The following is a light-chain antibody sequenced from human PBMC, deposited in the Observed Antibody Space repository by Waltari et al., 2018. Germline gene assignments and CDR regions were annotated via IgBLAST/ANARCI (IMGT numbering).Light chain of an antibody. CDR2: DND. CDR3: QSYDSLSDSYV. CDR1: SSNIGAGSD. J-gene: IGLJ1*01. V-gene: IGLV1-40*01. Sequence: QSVLTQPPSVSGAPGQRVTISCTGSSSNIGAGSDVHWYQHLPRTAPKLLIYDNDNRPSGVAYRFSASKSGTSASLAIPGLQAEDEADYYCQSYDSLSDSYVFGTGTKVTVL.